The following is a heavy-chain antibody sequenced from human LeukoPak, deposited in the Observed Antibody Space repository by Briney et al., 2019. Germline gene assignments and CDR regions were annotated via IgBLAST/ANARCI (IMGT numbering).Heavy chain of an antibody. CDR1: GYTFTSYY. CDR3: ARESRPEYYFDY. J-gene: IGHJ4*02. Sequence: ASVKVSCKASGYTFTSYYMHWVRQAPGQGLEWMGIINPSGGSTRYAQKFQGRVTMTRDTSTSTVYMELSSLRSEDTAVYYCARESRPEYYFDYWGQGTLVTVSS. D-gene: IGHD2/OR15-2a*01. V-gene: IGHV1-46*01. CDR2: INPSGGST.